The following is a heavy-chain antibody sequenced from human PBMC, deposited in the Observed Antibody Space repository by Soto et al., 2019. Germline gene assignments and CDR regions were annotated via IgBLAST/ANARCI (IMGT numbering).Heavy chain of an antibody. CDR2: IKQDGSEK. V-gene: IGHV3-7*03. CDR1: GFTFSSYW. CDR3: ARVHEIYSYHLYTYAFDI. D-gene: IGHD5-18*01. Sequence: EVQLVESGGGLVQPGGSLRLSCAASGFTFSSYWMSWVRQAPGKGLEWVANIKQDGSEKYYVDSVKGRFTISRDNAKNSLYLQMNSLRAEDTAVYYCARVHEIYSYHLYTYAFDIWGQGTMVTVSS. J-gene: IGHJ3*02.